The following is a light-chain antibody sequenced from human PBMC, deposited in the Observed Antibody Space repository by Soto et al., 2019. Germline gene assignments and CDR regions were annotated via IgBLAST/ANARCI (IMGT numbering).Light chain of an antibody. CDR3: LQYNGYYRT. J-gene: IGKJ1*01. CDR1: QTISGW. V-gene: IGKV1-5*01. Sequence: DIQMTQSPSTLSASVGDTVTITCRASQTISGWLAWYQQSPGKAPNLLIFDASTLESGVPSRFSGSGSGTTFTLTISSLQSDDFATYYCLQYNGYYRTFGQGTKVDIK. CDR2: DAS.